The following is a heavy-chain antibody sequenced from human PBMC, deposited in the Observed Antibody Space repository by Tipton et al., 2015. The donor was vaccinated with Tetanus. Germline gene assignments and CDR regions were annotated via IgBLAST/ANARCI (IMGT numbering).Heavy chain of an antibody. CDR1: GFSFSSYA. J-gene: IGHJ3*02. D-gene: IGHD6-13*01. CDR3: AKEVTDITAAGIGAFDM. V-gene: IGHV3-23*01. CDR2: IRGGGGSI. Sequence: SLRLSCEATGFSFSSYAMSWVRQAPGKGLEWVSDIRGGGGSIYYADSVKGRFTISRDNSKNTLYLQMNSLRAEDTAVYYCAKEVTDITAAGIGAFDMWGQGTMVTVSS.